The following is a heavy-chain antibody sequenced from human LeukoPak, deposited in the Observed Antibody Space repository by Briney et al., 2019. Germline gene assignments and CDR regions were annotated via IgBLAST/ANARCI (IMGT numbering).Heavy chain of an antibody. CDR2: IYYSGST. Sequence: SETLSLTCTVSGGSISSYYWSWIRQPPGKGLEWIGYIYYSGSTNYNPSLKSRVTISVDTSKNQFSLKLSSVTAADTAVYYCARERVGGVVAYYFDYWGQGTLVTVSS. CDR1: GGSISSYY. CDR3: ARERVGGVVAYYFDY. V-gene: IGHV4-59*12. J-gene: IGHJ4*02. D-gene: IGHD2-2*01.